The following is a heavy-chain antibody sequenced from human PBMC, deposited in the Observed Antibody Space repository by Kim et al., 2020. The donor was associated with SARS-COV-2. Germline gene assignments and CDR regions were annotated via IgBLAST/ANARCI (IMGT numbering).Heavy chain of an antibody. V-gene: IGHV5-10-1*01. D-gene: IGHD5-18*01. CDR1: GYSFTSYW. Sequence: GESLKISCKGSGYSFTSYWISWVRQMPGKGLEWMGRIDPSDSYTNYSPSFQGHVTISADKSISTAYLQWSSLKASDTAMYYCARLDYSYGYFLLGHYVRDYWGQGTLVTVSS. CDR3: ARLDYSYGYFLLGHYVRDY. J-gene: IGHJ4*02. CDR2: IDPSDSYT.